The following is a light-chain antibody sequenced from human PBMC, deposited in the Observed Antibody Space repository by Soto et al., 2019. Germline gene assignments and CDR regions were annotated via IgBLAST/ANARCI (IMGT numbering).Light chain of an antibody. Sequence: QSVLTQPPSLSASPGQSVTISCTGTSSDVGKYDRVSWYQQPPGTAPKLIIYEVTNRPSGVPARFSGSKSGNTASLTISGLQAEDEADYYCSSYISTSRYVFGAGTKVTVL. CDR2: EVT. V-gene: IGLV2-18*02. CDR1: SSDVGKYDR. CDR3: SSYISTSRYV. J-gene: IGLJ1*01.